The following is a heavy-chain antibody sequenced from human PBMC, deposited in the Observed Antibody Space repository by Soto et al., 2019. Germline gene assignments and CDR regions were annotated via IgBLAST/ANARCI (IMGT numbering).Heavy chain of an antibody. CDR2: IYYSGST. Sequence: PSETLSLTCTVSGGSISTYYWSWIRQPPGKGLEWIGYIYYSGSTNYNPSLKSRVTISVDTSKTQFSLKLSSVTAADTAVYFCAISGWYGGFDYWGQGTQVTVSS. CDR3: AISGWYGGFDY. V-gene: IGHV4-59*01. J-gene: IGHJ4*02. CDR1: GGSISTYY. D-gene: IGHD6-19*01.